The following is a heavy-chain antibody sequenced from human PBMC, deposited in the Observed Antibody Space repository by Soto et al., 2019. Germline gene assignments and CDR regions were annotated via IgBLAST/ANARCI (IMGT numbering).Heavy chain of an antibody. Sequence: QVQLVESGGGVVQPGRSLRLSCAASGFTFSSYAMHWVRQAPGKGLEWVAVISYDGSNKYYADSVKGRFTISRDNSKNTLYLQMNSLRAEDTAVYYCASWEPQDYWGQGTLVTVSS. J-gene: IGHJ4*02. CDR1: GFTFSSYA. CDR3: ASWEPQDY. CDR2: ISYDGSNK. V-gene: IGHV3-30-3*01. D-gene: IGHD1-26*01.